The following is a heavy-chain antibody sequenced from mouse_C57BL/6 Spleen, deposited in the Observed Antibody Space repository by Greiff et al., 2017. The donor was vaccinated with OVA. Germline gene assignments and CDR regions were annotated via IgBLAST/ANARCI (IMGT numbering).Heavy chain of an antibody. V-gene: IGHV1-69*01. J-gene: IGHJ1*03. D-gene: IGHD1-1*01. CDR3: ASGYGSSYGWYFDV. CDR2: IDPSDSYT. CDR1: GYTFTSYW. Sequence: VQLQQPGAELVMPGASVKLSCKASGYTFTSYWMHWVKQRPGQGLEWIGEIDPSDSYTNYNQKFKGKSTLTVDKSSSTAYMQLSSLTSEDSAVYYCASGYGSSYGWYFDVWGTGTTVTVSS.